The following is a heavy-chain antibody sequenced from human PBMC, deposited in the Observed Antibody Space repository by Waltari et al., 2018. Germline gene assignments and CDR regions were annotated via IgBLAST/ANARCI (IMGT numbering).Heavy chain of an antibody. CDR3: ARDKSSPNIATFDY. CDR1: GFTFSSYW. V-gene: IGHV3-74*01. D-gene: IGHD6-13*01. J-gene: IGHJ4*02. CDR2: INGDRSST. Sequence: EVQLVESGGGLVQPGGSLRLSCAASGFTFSSYWMHWVRQAPGKGLVWGSRINGDRSSTSYADSVKGRFTIARDNAKNTLYLQMNSLRAEDTAVYYCARDKSSPNIATFDYWGQGTLVTVSS.